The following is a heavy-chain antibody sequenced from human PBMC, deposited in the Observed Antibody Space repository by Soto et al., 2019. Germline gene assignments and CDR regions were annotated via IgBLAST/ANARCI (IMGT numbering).Heavy chain of an antibody. CDR3: AREGPREYSSSSGAFDI. CDR2: IYYSGST. Sequence: SETLSLTCTVSGGSISSSSYYWGWIRQPPGKGLEWIGSIYYSGSTYYNPSLKSRVTISVDTSKNQFSLKLSSVTAADTAVYYCAREGPREYSSSSGAFDIWGQGTMVTVSS. CDR1: GGSISSSSYY. J-gene: IGHJ3*02. D-gene: IGHD6-6*01. V-gene: IGHV4-39*02.